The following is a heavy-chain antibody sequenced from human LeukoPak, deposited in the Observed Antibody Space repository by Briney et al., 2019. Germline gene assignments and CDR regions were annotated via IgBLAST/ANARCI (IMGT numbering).Heavy chain of an antibody. D-gene: IGHD5-18*01. CDR3: ARDGDTAMVGGYYYYMDV. Sequence: GGSLRLSCAASGFTFSSYSMNWVRQAPGKGLEWVSSISSSSSNIYYADSVKGRFTISRDNAKNSLYLQMNSLRAEDTAVYYCARDGDTAMVGGYYYYMDVRGKGTTVTVSS. CDR1: GFTFSSYS. J-gene: IGHJ6*03. CDR2: ISSSSSNI. V-gene: IGHV3-21*01.